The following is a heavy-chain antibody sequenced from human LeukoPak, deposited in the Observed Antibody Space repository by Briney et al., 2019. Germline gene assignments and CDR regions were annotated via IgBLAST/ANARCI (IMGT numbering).Heavy chain of an antibody. CDR2: IRYDGSNK. Sequence: QPGGSLRLSCAASGFTFSSYGMHWVRQATGKGLEWVAFIRYDGSNKYYADSVKGRFTISRDNSKNTLYLQMNSLRAEDTAVYYCAKVPPTPVDYWGQGTLVTVSS. V-gene: IGHV3-30*02. CDR3: AKVPPTPVDY. CDR1: GFTFSSYG. D-gene: IGHD4-17*01. J-gene: IGHJ4*02.